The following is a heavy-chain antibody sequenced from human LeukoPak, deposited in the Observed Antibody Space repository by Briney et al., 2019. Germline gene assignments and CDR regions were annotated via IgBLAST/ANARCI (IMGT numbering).Heavy chain of an antibody. CDR1: GNSFGDYY. J-gene: IGHJ5*02. CDR3: TRDTGTTGEVKFDP. V-gene: IGHV4-4*07. D-gene: IGHD4-17*01. Sequence: SETLSLTCTVSGNSFGDYYWSWIRQPAGKGLEWIGRIYTSGSTTYNPSLKSRVTMSVDTYKSQFSLNLMSVTAADTAVYYCTRDTGTTGEVKFDPWGQGTLVTVSS. CDR2: IYTSGST.